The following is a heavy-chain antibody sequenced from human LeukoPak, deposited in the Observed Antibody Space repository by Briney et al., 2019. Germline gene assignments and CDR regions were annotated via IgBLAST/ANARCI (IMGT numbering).Heavy chain of an antibody. CDR3: ASESCSGGSCYYFDY. J-gene: IGHJ4*02. CDR2: FNPSGGSA. Sequence: ASVKVSCKASGYTFTRNFMHWGRQAPGHGLEWRVVFNPSGGSATYSQNFQGRVTMTRDTSTSTFYMEMSSLRSEDTAVYYCASESCSGGSCYYFDYWGQGTLVTVSS. CDR1: GYTFTRNF. D-gene: IGHD2-15*01. V-gene: IGHV1-46*01.